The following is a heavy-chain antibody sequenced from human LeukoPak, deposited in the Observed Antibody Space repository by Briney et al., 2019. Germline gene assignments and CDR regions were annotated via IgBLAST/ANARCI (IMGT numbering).Heavy chain of an antibody. D-gene: IGHD3-10*01. CDR3: ARVHYGSGSYSERKNWFDP. CDR1: GGSISSYY. CDR2: IYTSGST. V-gene: IGHV4-4*07. J-gene: IGHJ5*02. Sequence: SETLSLTCTVSGGSISSYYWSWIRQPAGKGLEWIGRIYTSGSTNYNPSLKSRVTMSVDTSKNQFSLKLSSVTAADTAVYYCARVHYGSGSYSERKNWFDPWAREPWSPSPQ.